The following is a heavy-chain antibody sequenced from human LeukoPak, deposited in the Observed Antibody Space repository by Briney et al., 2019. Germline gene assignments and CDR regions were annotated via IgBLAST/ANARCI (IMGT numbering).Heavy chain of an antibody. Sequence: SETLPLTCGVSGGPITNTNYWTWVRQPPGKGLEWIGEVNLQGPTNYNPPLMGRVAISVDTSENHISLQLASVAAADTAVCYCAREGGPYRPLDYSGQGTLVTVSS. CDR2: VNLQGPT. CDR1: GGPITNTNY. J-gene: IGHJ4*02. CDR3: AREGGPYRPLDY. V-gene: IGHV4-4*02.